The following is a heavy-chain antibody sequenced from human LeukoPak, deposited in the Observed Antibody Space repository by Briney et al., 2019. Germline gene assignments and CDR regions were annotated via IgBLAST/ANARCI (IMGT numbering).Heavy chain of an antibody. J-gene: IGHJ4*02. V-gene: IGHV3-30*18. Sequence: GGSLRLSCAASGFTFSSYGMHWARQAPGKGLEWVAVISFDGRNKYFADSVKGRFTISRDNSKNTLYLQMNSLRAEDTAVYYCAKEKYRGYSYGSGDYWGQGTLVTVSS. D-gene: IGHD5-18*01. CDR1: GFTFSSYG. CDR3: AKEKYRGYSYGSGDY. CDR2: ISFDGRNK.